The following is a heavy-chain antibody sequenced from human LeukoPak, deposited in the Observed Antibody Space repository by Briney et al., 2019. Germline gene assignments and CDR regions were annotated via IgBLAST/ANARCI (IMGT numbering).Heavy chain of an antibody. V-gene: IGHV4-59*12. D-gene: IGHD1-26*01. Sequence: SETLSLTCTVSGGSISTYYWSWIRQPPGKGLEWIGYVYYSGSTDYNPSLKSRVTISVDTSKNQFSLQLNSVTPEDTAVYYCARGPSGVYGYFHYWGQGTLVTVSS. J-gene: IGHJ4*02. CDR2: VYYSGST. CDR1: GGSISTYY. CDR3: ARGPSGVYGYFHY.